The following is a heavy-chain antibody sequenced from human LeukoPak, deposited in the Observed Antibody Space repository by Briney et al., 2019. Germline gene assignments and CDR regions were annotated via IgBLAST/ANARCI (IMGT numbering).Heavy chain of an antibody. J-gene: IGHJ4*02. Sequence: SSETLSLTCSVSGGSLSTYCWTWVRLPAGKKLEWLGRICATGNSNYNPSLNNRVTMSLDSSKNQFSLILASVTAADTAIYYCAREGSINGYPPRLDYWGQGTLVTVSS. CDR2: ICATGNS. V-gene: IGHV4-4*07. CDR1: GGSLSTYC. D-gene: IGHD2-8*01. CDR3: AREGSINGYPPRLDY.